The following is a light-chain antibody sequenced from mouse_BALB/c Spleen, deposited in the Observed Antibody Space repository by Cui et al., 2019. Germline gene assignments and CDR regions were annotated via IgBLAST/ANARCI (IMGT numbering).Light chain of an antibody. CDR3: QQWSSYT. CDR1: SNVSY. V-gene: IGKV4-55*01. CDR2: DTS. Sequence: QIVLTQSPAIMSASPGEKVTMTCSASSNVSYMYWYQQKPGSSPRLLIYDTSNLASGVPVRFSGSGSGTSYSLTISRMEAEDAATYYCQQWSSYTFGGGTKLEIK. J-gene: IGKJ2*01.